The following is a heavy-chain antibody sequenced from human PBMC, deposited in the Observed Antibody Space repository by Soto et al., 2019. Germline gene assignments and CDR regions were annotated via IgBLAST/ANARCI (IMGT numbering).Heavy chain of an antibody. Sequence: ASVKVSCKASGGTFSIYTISWVRQAPGQGLEWMGRIIPILGIANYAQKFQGRVTITADKSTSTAYMELSSLRSEDTAVYYCARDGNMVRGVIIIYSPGMDVWGQGTTVTVSS. V-gene: IGHV1-69*04. CDR3: ARDGNMVRGVIIIYSPGMDV. CDR2: IIPILGIA. CDR1: GGTFSIYT. J-gene: IGHJ6*02. D-gene: IGHD3-10*01.